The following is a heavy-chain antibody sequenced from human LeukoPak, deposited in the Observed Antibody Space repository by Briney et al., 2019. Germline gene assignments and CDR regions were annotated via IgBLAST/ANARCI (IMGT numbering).Heavy chain of an antibody. CDR3: AKDKLGYCSGGSCYSFWFDP. D-gene: IGHD2-15*01. V-gene: IGHV3-23*01. CDR1: GFTFSSYA. J-gene: IGHJ5*02. Sequence: PGGSLRLSCAASGFTFSSYAMSWVRQAPGKGLEWVPAISGSGGSTYYADSVKGRFTISRDNSKNTLYLQMNSLRAEDTAVYYCAKDKLGYCSGGSCYSFWFDPWGQGTLVTVSS. CDR2: ISGSGGST.